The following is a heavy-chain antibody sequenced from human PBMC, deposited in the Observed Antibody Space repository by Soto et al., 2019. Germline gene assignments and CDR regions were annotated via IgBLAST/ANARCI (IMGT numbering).Heavy chain of an antibody. J-gene: IGHJ5*02. CDR1: GFTFSSYS. V-gene: IGHV3-48*02. D-gene: IGHD3-22*01. Sequence: GGSLRLSCAASGFTFSSYSMNWVRQAPGKGLEWVSYISSSSSTIYYADSVKGRFTISRDNAKNSLYLQMNSLRDEDTAVYYCARDYYDSSGYTPNWFDPWGQGTLVTVSS. CDR2: ISSSSSTI. CDR3: ARDYYDSSGYTPNWFDP.